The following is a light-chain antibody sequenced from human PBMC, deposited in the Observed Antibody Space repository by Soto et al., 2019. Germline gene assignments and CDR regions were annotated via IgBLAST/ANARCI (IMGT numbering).Light chain of an antibody. CDR3: QQYGSSLFT. CDR2: GAS. V-gene: IGKV3-15*01. J-gene: IGKJ3*01. CDR1: QSVSSN. Sequence: EIVMTQSPATLSVSPGERATLSCRASQSVSSNLAWYQQKPGQAPRLLIYGASTRATGIPARFSGSGSGTEFTLTISSLEPEDFAVYYCQQYGSSLFTFGPGTKVDFK.